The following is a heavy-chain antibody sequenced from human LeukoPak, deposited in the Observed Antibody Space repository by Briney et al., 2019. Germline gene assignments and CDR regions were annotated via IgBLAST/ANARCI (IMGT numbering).Heavy chain of an antibody. D-gene: IGHD2-15*01. CDR1: GFTFSSYS. V-gene: IGHV3-21*01. Sequence: GGSLRLSCAASGFTFSSYSMNWVRQAPGKGLEWVSSISGISTYIYYAGSVKGRFTISRDNARNSLYLQMNSLRAEDTAIYYCARGRDCSGSSCYRDYWGQGTLVTVSS. J-gene: IGHJ4*02. CDR2: ISGISTYI. CDR3: ARGRDCSGSSCYRDY.